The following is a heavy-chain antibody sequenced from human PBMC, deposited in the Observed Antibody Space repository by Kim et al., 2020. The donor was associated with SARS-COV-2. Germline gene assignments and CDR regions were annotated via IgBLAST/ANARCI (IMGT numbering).Heavy chain of an antibody. V-gene: IGHV3-7*01. J-gene: IGHJ4*02. D-gene: IGHD3-16*01. CDR1: GFSSRNHW. Sequence: GGSLRLSCAVSGFSSRNHWMSWVRQAPGKGLEWVAMKKRDGSEEHYVDSVKGRITMSRDNTNNSLYLQMHRLGIEETAIYYGAALDSSEVPGGIWRRGT. CDR2: KKRDGSEE. CDR3: AALDSSEVPGGI.